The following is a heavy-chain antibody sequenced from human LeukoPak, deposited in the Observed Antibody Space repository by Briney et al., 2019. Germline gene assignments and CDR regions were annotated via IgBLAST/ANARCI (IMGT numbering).Heavy chain of an antibody. D-gene: IGHD2-21*02. CDR1: GFSVSSNY. V-gene: IGHV3-53*01. CDR3: ARDGASCGDDCYSGF. Sequence: GGSLRLSCAASGFSVSSNYMTWVRQAPGKGLEWVAFIYVDGRTYYADSVKGRFTISRDNSRNTLFLQMHSLRVEDTAVYYCARDGASCGDDCYSGFWGQGTLVTVSS. CDR2: IYVDGRT. J-gene: IGHJ4*02.